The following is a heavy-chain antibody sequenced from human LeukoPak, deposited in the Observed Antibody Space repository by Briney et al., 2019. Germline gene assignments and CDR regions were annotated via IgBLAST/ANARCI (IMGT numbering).Heavy chain of an antibody. CDR3: ARGKLGINAFDI. D-gene: IGHD7-27*01. CDR1: GYTFTSYG. J-gene: IGHJ3*02. Sequence: ASVKVSCKASGYTFTSYGISWVRQAPGQGLEWMGIINPSGGSTSYAQKFQGRVTMTRDMSTSTVYMELSSLRSEDTAVYYCARGKLGINAFDIWGQGTMVTVSS. V-gene: IGHV1-46*01. CDR2: INPSGGST.